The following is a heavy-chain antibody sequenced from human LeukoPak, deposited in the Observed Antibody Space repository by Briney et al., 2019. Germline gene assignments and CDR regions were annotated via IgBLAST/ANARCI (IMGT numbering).Heavy chain of an antibody. Sequence: SETLSLTCTVSGDSISSSSYYWGWIRQPPGKGLEWIGGIYYSGSTPYTPSLNSRVTISVDPSKHQFSLKLSSVTAADTAVYYCARRSDSSWYYWGQGTPVTVSS. CDR3: ARRSDSSWYY. V-gene: IGHV4-39*01. J-gene: IGHJ4*02. D-gene: IGHD6-13*01. CDR2: IYYSGST. CDR1: GDSISSSSYY.